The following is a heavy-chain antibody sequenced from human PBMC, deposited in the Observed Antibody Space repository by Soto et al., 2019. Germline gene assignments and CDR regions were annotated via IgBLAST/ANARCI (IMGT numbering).Heavy chain of an antibody. D-gene: IGHD3-3*01. CDR1: GFTFSSYA. Sequence: GGSLRLSCAASGFTFSSYAMSWVRQAPGKGLEWVSYISSSSSTIYYADSVKGRFTISRDNAKNSLYLQMNSLRDEDTAVYYCARDQSTYYDFWSGYSWGGMDVWGQGTTVTVSS. CDR3: ARDQSTYYDFWSGYSWGGMDV. CDR2: ISSSSSTI. V-gene: IGHV3-48*02. J-gene: IGHJ6*02.